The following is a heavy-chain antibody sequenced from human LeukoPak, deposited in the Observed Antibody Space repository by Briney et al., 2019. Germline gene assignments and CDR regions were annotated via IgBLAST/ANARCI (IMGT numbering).Heavy chain of an antibody. CDR1: GFTFSNYA. CDR3: ARGMYDNSGQHYYFYYALEV. CDR2: INDRGIAT. V-gene: IGHV3-23*01. J-gene: IGHJ6*02. Sequence: GGSLRLSCAASGFTFSNYAMSWVRQAPGKGLEWVSTINDRGIATYYADSVKGRFTISRDNSKNTLYLQMNSLRADDTAVYYCARGMYDNSGQHYYFYYALEVWGQGTTVIVSS. D-gene: IGHD3-22*01.